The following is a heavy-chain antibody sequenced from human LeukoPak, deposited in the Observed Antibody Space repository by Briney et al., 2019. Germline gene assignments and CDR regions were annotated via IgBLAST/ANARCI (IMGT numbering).Heavy chain of an antibody. J-gene: IGHJ3*02. Sequence: GGSLRLSCAASGFTFSNYGLSWVRQAPGRGLEWVSGLSGGAVSTNYADSVKGRFTISRDNSKNTLYLQMNSLRAEDTAVYYCARVSAGVIGMKDVYDIWGQGTMVTVSS. CDR2: LSGGAVST. D-gene: IGHD3-16*02. CDR3: ARVSAGVIGMKDVYDI. CDR1: GFTFSNYG. V-gene: IGHV3-23*01.